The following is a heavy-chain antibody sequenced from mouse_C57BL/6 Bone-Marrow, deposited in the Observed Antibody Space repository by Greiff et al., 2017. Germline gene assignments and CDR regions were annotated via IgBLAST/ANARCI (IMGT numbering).Heavy chain of an antibody. V-gene: IGHV1-18*01. CDR3: ARRASGYGSYYFDY. Sequence: EVQLQQSGPELVKPGASVKIPCKASGYTFTDYNMDWVKQSHGKSLEWIGDINPNNGGTIYNQKFKGKATLTVDKSSSTAYMELRSLTSEDTAVYYCARRASGYGSYYFDYWGQGTTLTVSS. J-gene: IGHJ2*01. CDR2: INPNNGGT. CDR1: GYTFTDYN. D-gene: IGHD1-1*01.